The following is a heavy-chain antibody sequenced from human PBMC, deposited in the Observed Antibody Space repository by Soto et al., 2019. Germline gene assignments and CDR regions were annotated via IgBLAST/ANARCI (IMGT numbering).Heavy chain of an antibody. CDR3: AGVYGDFAFDAFDI. CDR2: IYSAGTT. J-gene: IGHJ3*02. CDR1: GFTVRSNY. D-gene: IGHD4-17*01. V-gene: IGHV3-53*01. Sequence: GGSLRLSCAASGFTVRSNYMSWARQAPGQGLEWVSFIYSAGTTKYADSVKGRFTISRDNSKNMLYLQMNSLRAEDTAVYFCAGVYGDFAFDAFDIWGQGTMVTVSS.